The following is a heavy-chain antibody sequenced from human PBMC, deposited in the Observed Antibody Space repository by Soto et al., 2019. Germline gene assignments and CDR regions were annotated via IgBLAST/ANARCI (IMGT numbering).Heavy chain of an antibody. Sequence: GASVKVSCKASGYTFTSYYMHWVRQAPGQGLEWMGIINPSGGGTSYAQRFQARVTMTRDTSTSTVYMELRSLTSDDTAVYYCARDSTLAYWGQGTLVTVSS. CDR1: GYTFTSYY. V-gene: IGHV1-46*01. CDR3: ARDSTLAY. J-gene: IGHJ4*02. CDR2: INPSGGGT.